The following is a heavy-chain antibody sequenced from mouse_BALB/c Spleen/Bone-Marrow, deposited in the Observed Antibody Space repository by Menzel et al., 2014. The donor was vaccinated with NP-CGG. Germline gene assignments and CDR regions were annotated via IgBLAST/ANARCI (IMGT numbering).Heavy chain of an antibody. J-gene: IGHJ2*01. Sequence: EVKLVESGGGLVQPGGSWKLSCAASGFTFSSFGMHWVRQAPEKGLKWVACISSGSSTIYYADTVKGRFTISRDNPKNTLFLQMTSLRSEDTAMYYCTRGGNWEDFDYWGQGTTLTVSS. D-gene: IGHD4-1*01. CDR3: TRGGNWEDFDY. CDR2: ISSGSSTI. V-gene: IGHV5-17*02. CDR1: GFTFSSFG.